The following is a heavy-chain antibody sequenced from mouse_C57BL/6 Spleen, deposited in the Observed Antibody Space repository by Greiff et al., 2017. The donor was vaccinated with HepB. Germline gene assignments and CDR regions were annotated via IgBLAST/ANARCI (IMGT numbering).Heavy chain of an antibody. D-gene: IGHD1-1*01. V-gene: IGHV1-61*01. J-gene: IGHJ4*01. CDR2: IYPSDSET. CDR1: GYTFTSYW. Sequence: VQLQQPGAELVRPGSSVKLSCKASGYTFTSYWMDWVKQRPGQGLEWIGNIYPSDSETHYNQKFKDKATLTVDKSSSTAYMQSSSLTSEDSAVYYCARFGHYYGSSLYYAMDYWGQGTSVTVSS. CDR3: ARFGHYYGSSLYYAMDY.